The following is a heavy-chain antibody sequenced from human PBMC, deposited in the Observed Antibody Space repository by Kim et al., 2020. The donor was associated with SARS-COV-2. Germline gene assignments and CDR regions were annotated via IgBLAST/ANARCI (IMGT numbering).Heavy chain of an antibody. Sequence: SETLSLTCAVYGGSFSGYYWSWIRQPPGKGLEWIGEINHSGSTNYNPSLKSRVTISVDTSKNQFSLKLSSVTAADTAVYYCARRIGITMIFASQGAFDIWGQGTMVTVSS. CDR1: GGSFSGYY. CDR3: ARRIGITMIFASQGAFDI. V-gene: IGHV4-34*01. CDR2: INHSGST. D-gene: IGHD3-22*01. J-gene: IGHJ3*02.